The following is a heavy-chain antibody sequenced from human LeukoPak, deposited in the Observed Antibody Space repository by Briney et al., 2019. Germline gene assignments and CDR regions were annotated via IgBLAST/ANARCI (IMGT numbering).Heavy chain of an antibody. CDR2: IYYTGST. J-gene: IGHJ4*02. D-gene: IGHD5-24*01. CDR3: AREPRDGYNRLDY. V-gene: IGHV4-59*12. Sequence: PSETLSLTCTVSGGSISSYYWSWIRQPPGKGLEWIGNIYYTGSTYYNPSLKSRVTMSVDTSNNQFSLKLSSVTAADTAVYYCAREPRDGYNRLDYWGQGTLVTVSS. CDR1: GGSISSYY.